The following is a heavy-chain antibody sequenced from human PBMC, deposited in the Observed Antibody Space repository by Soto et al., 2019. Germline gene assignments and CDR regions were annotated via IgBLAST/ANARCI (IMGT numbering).Heavy chain of an antibody. D-gene: IGHD2-2*01. CDR1: GYTFTSHY. CDR2: INPSGGST. CDR3: ARAGGSIVPYYWFDP. Sequence: ASVKVSCKASGYTFTSHYMHWVRQAPGQGLEWMGIINPSGGSTSYAQKFQGRVTMTRDTSTSTVYMELSSLRSEDTAVYYCARAGGSIVPYYWFDPWGQGTLVTVSS. V-gene: IGHV1-46*01. J-gene: IGHJ5*02.